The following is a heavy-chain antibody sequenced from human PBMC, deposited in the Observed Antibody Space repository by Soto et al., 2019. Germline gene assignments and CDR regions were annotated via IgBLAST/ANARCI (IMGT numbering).Heavy chain of an antibody. CDR1: GFTFSSYA. CDR2: ISGSGAFT. Sequence: GGSLRLSCAASGFTFSSYAMSWVRQAPGKGLEWVSTISGSGAFTYYAASVKGRFTISRDNSKNTLYLQMNSLRAEDTAVYYCANYRGDFWSGYLAYYYYGLDVWGQGTTVTVSS. D-gene: IGHD3-3*01. J-gene: IGHJ6*02. V-gene: IGHV3-23*01. CDR3: ANYRGDFWSGYLAYYYYGLDV.